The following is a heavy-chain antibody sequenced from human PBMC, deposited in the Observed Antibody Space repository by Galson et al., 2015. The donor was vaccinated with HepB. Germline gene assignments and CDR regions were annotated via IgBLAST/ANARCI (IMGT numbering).Heavy chain of an antibody. J-gene: IGHJ5*02. V-gene: IGHV4-34*01. CDR3: APTEVPAGRGLYHYFDP. D-gene: IGHD3-22*01. CDR1: GGSLSGYF. Sequence: ETLSLTCAVYGGSLSGYFWSWIRQPPGKGLEWIGEIGHRGGTNYNPSLESRLTISVDTSKNQFSLRLSSVTAADTAVYYCAPTEVPAGRGLYHYFDPWGPGTRVTVSS. CDR2: IGHRGGT.